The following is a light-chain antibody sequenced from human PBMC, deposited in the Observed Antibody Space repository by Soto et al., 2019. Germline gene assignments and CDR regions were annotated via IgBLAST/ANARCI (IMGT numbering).Light chain of an antibody. CDR2: DAS. Sequence: DIQMTQSPSSLSASAGDRVTITCQASQDINNHLNWYQQKAGKAPKLLINDASNLETGVPSRFSGSGSGTDFTLTISGLQPEDIATYYCQQYVNALPFGGGTKVEIK. J-gene: IGKJ4*01. CDR3: QQYVNALP. V-gene: IGKV1-33*01. CDR1: QDINNH.